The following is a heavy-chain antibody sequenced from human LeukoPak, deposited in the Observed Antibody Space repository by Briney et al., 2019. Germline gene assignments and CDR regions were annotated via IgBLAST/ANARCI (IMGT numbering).Heavy chain of an antibody. V-gene: IGHV3-15*01. Sequence: GGSLRLSCAASVSGFTFSNAWMSWVRQGPGKGLEWVGRIKRKTDGGTTDYGAPVKGKFTISRDDSKNTLYLQMNSLKTEDTAVYYCTTDFFGCTSTSCYEAYYYYGMDVWGKGTTVTVSS. J-gene: IGHJ6*04. CDR1: GFTFSNAW. D-gene: IGHD2-2*01. CDR2: IKRKTDGGTT. CDR3: TTDFFGCTSTSCYEAYYYYGMDV.